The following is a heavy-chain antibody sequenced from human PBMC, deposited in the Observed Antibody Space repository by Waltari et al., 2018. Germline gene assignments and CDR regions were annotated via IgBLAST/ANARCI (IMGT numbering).Heavy chain of an antibody. CDR2: ISSSAGII. CDR1: GFTVSNYE. CDR3: ARDPRTPPGY. V-gene: IGHV3-48*03. Sequence: EVQLVESGGGLVQPGGSLRLSCSASGFTVSNYEMDWVRQAPGKGLEWISYISSSAGIIYYADSVEGRFTISRDNAKNSLYLQMNSLRAEDTAVYYCARDPRTPPGYWGQGTLVTVSS. J-gene: IGHJ4*02.